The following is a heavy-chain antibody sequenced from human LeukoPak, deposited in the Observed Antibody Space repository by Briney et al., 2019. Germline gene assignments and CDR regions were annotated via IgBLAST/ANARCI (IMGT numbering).Heavy chain of an antibody. CDR3: ASSLVRRGYSYCYLDY. CDR1: GYTFTSYG. CDR2: ISAYNGNT. J-gene: IGHJ4*02. V-gene: IGHV1-18*01. D-gene: IGHD5-18*01. Sequence: ASVKVSCKASGYTFTSYGISWVRQAPGQGLEWMGWISAYNGNTNYAQKLQGRVTMTTDTSTSTAYMELRSLRPDDTAVYYCASSLVRRGYSYCYLDYWGQGTLVTVSS.